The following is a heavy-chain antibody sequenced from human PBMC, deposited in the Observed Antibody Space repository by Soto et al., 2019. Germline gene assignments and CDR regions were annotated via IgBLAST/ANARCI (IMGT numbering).Heavy chain of an antibody. CDR2: IYWNDDK. CDR3: AHGAKGTYDILTGYYGGQNWFDP. CDR1: GFSLSTSGVG. J-gene: IGHJ5*02. V-gene: IGHV2-5*01. D-gene: IGHD3-9*01. Sequence: SGPTLVNPTQTLTLTCTFSGFSLSTSGVGVGWIRQPPGKALEWLALIYWNDDKRYSPSLKSRLTITKDTSKNQVVLTMTNMDPVDTATYYCAHGAKGTYDILTGYYGGQNWFDPWGQGTLVTVSS.